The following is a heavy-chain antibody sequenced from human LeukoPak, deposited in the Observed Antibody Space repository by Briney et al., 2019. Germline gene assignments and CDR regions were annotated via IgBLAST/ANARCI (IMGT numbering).Heavy chain of an antibody. D-gene: IGHD3-10*01. CDR1: GYTFTSYA. J-gene: IGHJ5*02. V-gene: IGHV1-3*01. CDR3: ARETVLLWFGELAQDNWFDP. CDR2: INAGNGNT. Sequence: ASVKVSCKASGYTFTSYAMHWVRQAPGQRLEWMGWINAGNGNTKYSQKFQGRVTITRDTSASTAYMELSSLRSEDTAVYYCARETVLLWFGELAQDNWFDPWGQGTLVTVSS.